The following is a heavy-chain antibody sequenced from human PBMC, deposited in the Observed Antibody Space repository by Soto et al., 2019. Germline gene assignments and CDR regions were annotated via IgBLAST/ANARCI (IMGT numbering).Heavy chain of an antibody. V-gene: IGHV5-10-1*01. CDR3: ASSSGSYSYDAFDI. CDR2: IDPSDSYT. CDR1: GHSFTSYW. Sequence: LGESLKISCKGSGHSFTSYWISWVRQMPGKGLEWMGRIDPSDSYTNYSPSFQGHVTISADKSISTAYLQWSSLKASDTAMYYCASSSGSYSYDAFDIWGQGTMVTVSS. D-gene: IGHD1-26*01. J-gene: IGHJ3*02.